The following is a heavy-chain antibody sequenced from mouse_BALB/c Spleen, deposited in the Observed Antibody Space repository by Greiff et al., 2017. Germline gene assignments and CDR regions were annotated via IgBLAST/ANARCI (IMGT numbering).Heavy chain of an antibody. D-gene: IGHD1-1*01. J-gene: IGHJ4*01. CDR2: ILPGSGST. CDR3: ARSYVDAMDY. CDR1: GYTFSSYW. Sequence: QVQLKQSGAELMKPGASVKISCKATGYTFSSYWIEWVKQRPGHGLEWIGQILPGSGSTNYNEKFKGKATLTVDKSSSTAHMELRSLASEDSAVYYCARSYVDAMDYWGQGTSVTVSS. V-gene: IGHV1-9*01.